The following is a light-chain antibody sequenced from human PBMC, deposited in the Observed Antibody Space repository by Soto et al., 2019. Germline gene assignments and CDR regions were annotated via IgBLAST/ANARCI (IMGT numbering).Light chain of an antibody. Sequence: EIVMTQSPVTLSVSPGERATLSCSASPSVGGNLAWYQQKYGQPPMLVLYGASTRSTGIQARFSGSGSGTEFTLTISSLQSEDFAVYSWQQYHNWPPWNFGQGTKV. CDR1: PSVGGN. CDR2: GAS. J-gene: IGKJ1*01. V-gene: IGKV3-15*01. CDR3: QQYHNWPPWN.